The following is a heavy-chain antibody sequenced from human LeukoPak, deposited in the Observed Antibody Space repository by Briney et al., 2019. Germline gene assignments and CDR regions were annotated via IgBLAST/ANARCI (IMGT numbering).Heavy chain of an antibody. V-gene: IGHV3-23*01. Sequence: PGGSLRLSCAASGFTFSSYAMSWVRQAPGKGLEWVSAISSSGGSTYYADSVKGRFTISRDNSKNTLYLQMNSLRAEDTAVYYCAKTRGGWYYFDYWGQGTLVTVSS. CDR3: AKTRGGWYYFDY. CDR1: GFTFSSYA. J-gene: IGHJ4*02. CDR2: ISSSGGST. D-gene: IGHD6-19*01.